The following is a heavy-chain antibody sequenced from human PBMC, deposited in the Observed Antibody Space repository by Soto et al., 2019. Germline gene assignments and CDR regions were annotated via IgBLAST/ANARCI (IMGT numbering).Heavy chain of an antibody. CDR3: ARDWGYDILTGYYGDAFDI. Sequence: QVQLQESGPGLVKPSETLSLTCTVSGGSISSYYWSWIRQPPGKGLEWIGYIYYSGSTNYNPSLKGRVTISVKTSKNQFSLKLSSVTAADTAVYYCARDWGYDILTGYYGDAFDIWGQGTMVTVSS. J-gene: IGHJ3*02. CDR1: GGSISSYY. CDR2: IYYSGST. D-gene: IGHD3-9*01. V-gene: IGHV4-59*01.